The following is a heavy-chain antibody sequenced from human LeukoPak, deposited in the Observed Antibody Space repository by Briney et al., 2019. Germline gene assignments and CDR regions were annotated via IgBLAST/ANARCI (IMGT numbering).Heavy chain of an antibody. V-gene: IGHV3-7*01. D-gene: IGHD2-2*01. CDR1: GFTFSSYW. J-gene: IGHJ6*03. CDR3: ARDFRYCSSTSCLTHYYYYMDV. Sequence: PGGSLRLSCAASGFTFSSYWMSWVRQAPGKGLEWVANIKQDGSEKYYVDSVKGRFTISRDNAKNSLYLQMNSLRAEDTAVYYCARDFRYCSSTSCLTHYYYYMDVWGKGTTVTVSS. CDR2: IKQDGSEK.